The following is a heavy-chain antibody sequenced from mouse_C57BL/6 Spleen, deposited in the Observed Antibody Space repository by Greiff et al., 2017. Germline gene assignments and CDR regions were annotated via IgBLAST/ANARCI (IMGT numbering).Heavy chain of an antibody. CDR1: GYTFTSYW. J-gene: IGHJ1*03. Sequence: QVQLQQPGAELVKPGASVKLSCKASGYTFTSYWMHWVKQRPGQGLEWIGMIHPNSGSTNYNEKFKGKATLTVDKSSSTAYMQLSSLTSEDSAVYYCAREGDYGSTLGYFDVWGTGTTVTVSS. CDR3: AREGDYGSTLGYFDV. V-gene: IGHV1-64*01. CDR2: IHPNSGST. D-gene: IGHD1-1*01.